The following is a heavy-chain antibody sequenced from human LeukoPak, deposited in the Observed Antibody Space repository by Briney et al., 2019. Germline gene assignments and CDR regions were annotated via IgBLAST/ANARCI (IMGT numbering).Heavy chain of an antibody. J-gene: IGHJ5*02. CDR1: GGSISSSNW. V-gene: IGHV4-4*02. CDR2: IYHSGST. Sequence: PSGTLSLTCAVSGGSISSSNWWSWVRQPPGKGLEWIGEIYHSGSTNYNPSLKSRVTISVDKSKNQFSLKLSSVTAADTAVYYCARVGRQQLVLNWFDPWGQGTLVTVSS. D-gene: IGHD6-13*01. CDR3: ARVGRQQLVLNWFDP.